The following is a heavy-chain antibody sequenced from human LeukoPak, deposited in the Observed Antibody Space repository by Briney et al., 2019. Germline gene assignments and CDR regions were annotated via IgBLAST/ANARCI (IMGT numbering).Heavy chain of an antibody. Sequence: ASVKVSCKASGYTFTGYYMQWVRQAPGQGLEWMVWINPNSGGTNYAQKFQGRVTMTRDTSISTTYMELSRLRSDDMAVYYCARYPRDPGIAVPLDYWGQGTLVTVSS. D-gene: IGHD6-19*01. CDR1: GYTFTGYY. V-gene: IGHV1-2*02. CDR3: ARYPRDPGIAVPLDY. J-gene: IGHJ4*02. CDR2: INPNSGGT.